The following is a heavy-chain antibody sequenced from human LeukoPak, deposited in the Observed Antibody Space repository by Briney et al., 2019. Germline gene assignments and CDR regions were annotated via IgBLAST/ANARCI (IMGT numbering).Heavy chain of an antibody. CDR1: GGTFSSYA. J-gene: IGHJ5*02. V-gene: IGHV1-69*13. CDR3: ARVGDCSGGSCYSGLFDP. CDR2: IIPIFGTA. D-gene: IGHD2-15*01. Sequence: ASVKVSCKASGGTFSSYAISWVRQAPGQGLEWMGGIIPIFGTANYAQKFQGRVTITAGESTSTAYMELSSLRSEDTAVYYCARVGDCSGGSCYSGLFDPWGQGTLVTVSS.